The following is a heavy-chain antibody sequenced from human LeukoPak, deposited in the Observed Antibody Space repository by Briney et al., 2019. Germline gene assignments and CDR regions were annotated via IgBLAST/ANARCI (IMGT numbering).Heavy chain of an antibody. D-gene: IGHD2-8*01. CDR3: ARGALDSRHCSTSTCSPRRG. CDR1: GFTFSSYS. J-gene: IGHJ4*02. Sequence: PGGSLRLSCAASGFTFSSYSMNWVRQAPGKGLEWVSSISSSSSYIYYADSIKGRFTISRDNAQNLLHLQMFSLRAEDTALYYCARGALDSRHCSTSTCSPRRGWGQGTLVTVSS. CDR2: ISSSSSYI. V-gene: IGHV3-21*06.